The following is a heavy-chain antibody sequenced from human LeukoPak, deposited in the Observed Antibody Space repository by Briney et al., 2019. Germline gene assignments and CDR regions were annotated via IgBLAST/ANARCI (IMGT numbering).Heavy chain of an antibody. Sequence: ASVKVSCKASGYTFTGYYMHWVRQAPGQGLEWMGWINHNSGGTNYAQKFQGRVTMTRDTSISTAYLELSRLRSDDTAVYYCARGDRLTGYYYYYYMDVWGKGTTVTVSS. J-gene: IGHJ6*03. CDR1: GYTFTGYY. CDR2: INHNSGGT. CDR3: ARGDRLTGYYYYYYMDV. D-gene: IGHD3-9*01. V-gene: IGHV1-2*02.